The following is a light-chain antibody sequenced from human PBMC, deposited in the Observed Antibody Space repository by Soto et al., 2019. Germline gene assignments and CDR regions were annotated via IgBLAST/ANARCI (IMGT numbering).Light chain of an antibody. CDR1: STDVDIYNY. Sequence: QSALTQPRSVSGSPGQSVTISCTGTSTDVDIYNYISWYQQHPGKAPTLMIYDVTKRPSGVPDRFSGSKSGNTASLTISGLQSEDEADYCCCSYTGSYTWVFGAGTKLTVL. V-gene: IGLV2-11*01. CDR2: DVT. CDR3: CSYTGSYTWV. J-gene: IGLJ3*02.